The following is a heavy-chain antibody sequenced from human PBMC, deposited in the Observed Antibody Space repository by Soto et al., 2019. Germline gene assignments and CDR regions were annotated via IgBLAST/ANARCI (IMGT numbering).Heavy chain of an antibody. CDR2: ISYDGSNK. J-gene: IGHJ4*02. D-gene: IGHD6-13*01. V-gene: IGHV3-30*18. Sequence: QMQLVESGGGVVQPGRSLRLSCAASGFTFSSYGMHWVRQAPGKGLEWVAVISYDGSNKYYADSVKGRFNISRDNSKNTLYLQMNSLRAEDTAVYYCSKERYSSRSPDFDYWGQGTLVTVSS. CDR3: SKERYSSRSPDFDY. CDR1: GFTFSSYG.